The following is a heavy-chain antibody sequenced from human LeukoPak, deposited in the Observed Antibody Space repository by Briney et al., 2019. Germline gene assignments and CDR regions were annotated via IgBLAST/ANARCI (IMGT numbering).Heavy chain of an antibody. CDR3: ARDLYSSSWWYFDY. D-gene: IGHD6-13*01. V-gene: IGHV3-53*05. J-gene: IGHJ4*02. CDR2: IYSGGDT. CDR1: GFTVSRNY. Sequence: GGSLRLSCAASGFTVSRNYMSWVRQAPGKGLEWVSVIYSGGDTCYADSVKGRFTISRDNSKNTLYLQMNSLRAEDTAVYYCARDLYSSSWWYFDYWGQGTLVTVSS.